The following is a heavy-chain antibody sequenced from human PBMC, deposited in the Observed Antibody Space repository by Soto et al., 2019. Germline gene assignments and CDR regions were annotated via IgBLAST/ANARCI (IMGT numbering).Heavy chain of an antibody. CDR3: AREYYYDSSGSPANYYGMDV. D-gene: IGHD3-22*01. J-gene: IGHJ6*02. V-gene: IGHV4-30-4*01. Sequence: SETLSLTCTVSGGSISSGDYYWSWIRQPPGKGLEWIGYIYYSGSTYYNPSLKSRVTISVDTSKNQFSLKLSSVTAADTAVYYCAREYYYDSSGSPANYYGMDVWGQGTTVTVSS. CDR2: IYYSGST. CDR1: GGSISSGDYY.